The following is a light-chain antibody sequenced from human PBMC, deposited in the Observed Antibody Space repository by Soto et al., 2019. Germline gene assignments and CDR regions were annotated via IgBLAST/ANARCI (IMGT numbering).Light chain of an antibody. CDR1: QSVGSAY. V-gene: IGKV3-20*01. CDR2: GTS. Sequence: DIVLTQYPGTLSLSPGERATLSCRASQSVGSAYLAWYQYKPGQAPRLRFYGTSSRATGIDDRFTGSGSGTAFTLTISWLETEDFAVYYCHQYAGSRWTFGQGTKV. J-gene: IGKJ1*01. CDR3: HQYAGSRWT.